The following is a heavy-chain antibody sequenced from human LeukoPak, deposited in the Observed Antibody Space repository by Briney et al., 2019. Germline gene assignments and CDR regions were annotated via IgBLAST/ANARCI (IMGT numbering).Heavy chain of an antibody. CDR2: IYFRGST. CDR3: ARGVVAATWANLYYYYNYMDV. J-gene: IGHJ6*03. Sequence: SETLSLTCTVSAGSLSSSSYYWGWIRQPPGKGLGWIGSIYFRGSTYYNPSLKTRVTISVDTSKNQFFRKLSSLTAADTAVYYCARGVVAATWANLYYYYNYMDVWGKGTTVTVSS. CDR1: AGSLSSSSYY. V-gene: IGHV4-39*01. D-gene: IGHD2-15*01.